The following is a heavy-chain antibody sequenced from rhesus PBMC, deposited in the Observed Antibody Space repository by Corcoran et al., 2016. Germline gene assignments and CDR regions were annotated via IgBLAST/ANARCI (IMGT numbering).Heavy chain of an antibody. V-gene: IGHV4-122*02. Sequence: QVQLQESGPGLVKPSETLSLPCAVSGYSISSGYYWRWIRQPPGKGLEWIGYITYSRSTSYNPSLKSRVTISRDTSKNQFSLKLSSVTAADTAVYYCARYSSWSEDYWGQGVLVTVSS. J-gene: IGHJ4*01. CDR3: ARYSSWSEDY. D-gene: IGHD6-13*01. CDR1: GYSISSGYY. CDR2: ITYSRST.